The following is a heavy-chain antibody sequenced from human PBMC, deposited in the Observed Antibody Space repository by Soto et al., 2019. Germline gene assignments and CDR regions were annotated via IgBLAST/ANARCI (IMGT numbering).Heavy chain of an antibody. D-gene: IGHD5-12*01. J-gene: IGHJ4*02. CDR3: ATTHPRDGYNPPDLDY. CDR1: GFTFSNYS. Sequence: GGSLRLSCAASGFTFSNYSMHGVRQAPGKGLEWVAVISYDGSNKYYADSVKGRFTISRDNSKNTLYLQMNSLRAEDTAVYYCATTHPRDGYNPPDLDYWGQGTLVTVSS. CDR2: ISYDGSNK. V-gene: IGHV3-30*03.